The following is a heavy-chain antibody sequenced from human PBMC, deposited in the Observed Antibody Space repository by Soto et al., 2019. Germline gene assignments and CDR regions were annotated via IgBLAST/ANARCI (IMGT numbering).Heavy chain of an antibody. CDR1: GFTFNGAW. CDR2: VKSKVDGGSI. CDR3: SADLPDWGAYAFDY. Sequence: EVQLVESGGGLVEPGGSLRLSCAASGFTFNGAWMNWVRQAPGKGLEWVGRVKSKVDGGSIDYAAPVRGRLTISRDDSSNTVDLQMNSLSAEDSAMYYCSADLPDWGAYAFDYWGQGTLVTVSS. D-gene: IGHD3-16*01. J-gene: IGHJ4*02. V-gene: IGHV3-15*07.